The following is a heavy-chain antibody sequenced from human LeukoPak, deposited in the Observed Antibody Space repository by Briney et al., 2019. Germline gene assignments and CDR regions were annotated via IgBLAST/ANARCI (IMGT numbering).Heavy chain of an antibody. J-gene: IGHJ3*02. D-gene: IGHD4-17*01. CDR3: ARVLYGDYSPKHRVDAFDI. Sequence: ASVKVSCKASGYTFTSYGISWVRQAPGQGLEWMGWISAYNGNTNYAQKLQGRVTMTTDTSTSTAYMELRSLRSDDTAVYYCARVLYGDYSPKHRVDAFDIWGQGTMVTVSS. CDR1: GYTFTSYG. V-gene: IGHV1-18*01. CDR2: ISAYNGNT.